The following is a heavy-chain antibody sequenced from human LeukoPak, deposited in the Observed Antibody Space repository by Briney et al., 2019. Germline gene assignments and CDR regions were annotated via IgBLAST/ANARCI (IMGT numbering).Heavy chain of an antibody. CDR2: INHSGST. V-gene: IGHV4-34*01. CDR3: ARGRGIQLWLRYFDY. J-gene: IGHJ4*02. Sequence: PSETLSLTCAVYGGSFSGYYWSWIRQPPGKGLESIGEINHSGSTNYNPSLKSRVTISVDTSKNQFSLKLSSVTAADTAVYYCARGRGIQLWLRYFDYWGQGTLVTVSS. CDR1: GGSFSGYY. D-gene: IGHD5-18*01.